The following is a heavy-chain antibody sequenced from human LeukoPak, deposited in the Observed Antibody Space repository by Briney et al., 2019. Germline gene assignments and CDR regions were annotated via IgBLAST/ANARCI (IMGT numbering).Heavy chain of an antibody. Sequence: PSETLSVTCTVSGGSISSYYWSWIRQPPGKGLEWIGYIYYSGSTNYNPSLKSRVTISVDTSKNQFSLKLSSVTAADTAVYYCARESEELRPYYYYYYMDVWGKGTTVTVSS. V-gene: IGHV4-59*01. CDR2: IYYSGST. CDR1: GGSISSYY. D-gene: IGHD3-3*01. CDR3: ARESEELRPYYYYYYMDV. J-gene: IGHJ6*03.